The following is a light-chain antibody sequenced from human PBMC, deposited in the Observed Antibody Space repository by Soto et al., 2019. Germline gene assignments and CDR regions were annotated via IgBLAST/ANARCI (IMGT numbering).Light chain of an antibody. Sequence: QSALAQPASVSGSAGQSITISCSGTMRDVGAYNLVSWYQQHPGTAPRLIIYEVRNRPSDISSRISGSRSGNTASLTISGLQSEVEGEYYCSAYTARSTLGFRGGTKRTVL. V-gene: IGLV2-14*01. CDR3: SAYTARSTLG. CDR1: MRDVGAYNL. J-gene: IGLJ3*02. CDR2: EVR.